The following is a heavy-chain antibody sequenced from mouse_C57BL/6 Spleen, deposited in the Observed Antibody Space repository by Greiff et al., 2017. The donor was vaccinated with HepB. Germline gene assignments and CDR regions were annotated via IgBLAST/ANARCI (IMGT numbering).Heavy chain of an antibody. V-gene: IGHV1-63*01. Sequence: VQLQQSGAELVRPGTSVKMSCKASGYTFTNYWIGWAKQRPGHGLEWIGDIYPGGGYTNYNEKFKGKATLTADKSSSTAYMQFSSLTSEDSAIYYCARGGTTVVSYFDYWGQGTTLTVSS. CDR2: IYPGGGYT. CDR3: ARGGTTVVSYFDY. J-gene: IGHJ2*01. CDR1: GYTFTNYW. D-gene: IGHD1-1*01.